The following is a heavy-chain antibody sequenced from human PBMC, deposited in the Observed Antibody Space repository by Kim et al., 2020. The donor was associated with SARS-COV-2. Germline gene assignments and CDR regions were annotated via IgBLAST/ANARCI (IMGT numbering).Heavy chain of an antibody. CDR1: GFTFSSYA. D-gene: IGHD3-10*01. CDR2: ISASGGST. Sequence: GGSLRLSCAASGFTFSSYAMSWVRQAPGKGLEWASVISASGGSTYYADSVKGRFTISRDNSKNTLYLQMNSLRAEDTAVYYCAKSPTMVRGVIIDYWGQGTLVTVSS. CDR3: AKSPTMVRGVIIDY. J-gene: IGHJ4*02. V-gene: IGHV3-23*01.